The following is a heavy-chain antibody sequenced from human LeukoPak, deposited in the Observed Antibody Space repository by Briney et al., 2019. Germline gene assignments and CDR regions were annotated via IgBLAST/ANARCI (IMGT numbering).Heavy chain of an antibody. CDR3: ASGVLPSNLGKGGDY. D-gene: IGHD4-4*01. Sequence: PGGSLRLSCAASGFTFSVYYMSWIRQAPGKGLEWVSYISSSGSTIYYADSVKGRFTISRDNAKNSLYLQMNSLRAEDTAVYYCASGVLPSNLGKGGDYWGQGTLVTVSS. J-gene: IGHJ4*02. CDR1: GFTFSVYY. CDR2: ISSSGSTI. V-gene: IGHV3-11*01.